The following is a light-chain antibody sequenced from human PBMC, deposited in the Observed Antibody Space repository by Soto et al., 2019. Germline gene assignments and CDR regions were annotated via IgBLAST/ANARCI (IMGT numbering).Light chain of an antibody. CDR3: TSYRSNIPVV. Sequence: QSALTQPASVSGSPGQSITISCTGTSSDIGGYNYVSWYQHHPGKAPKLMIYDVSNRPSGVSDRFSGSKSGNTASLTISGLQAEDEANYYCTSYRSNIPVVFGGGTKLTVL. CDR2: DVS. CDR1: SSDIGGYNY. J-gene: IGLJ2*01. V-gene: IGLV2-14*03.